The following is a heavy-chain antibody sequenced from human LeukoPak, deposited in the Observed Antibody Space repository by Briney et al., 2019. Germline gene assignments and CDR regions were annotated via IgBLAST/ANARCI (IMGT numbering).Heavy chain of an antibody. CDR1: GFTFSNYW. J-gene: IGHJ4*02. CDR2: ISPDGSET. V-gene: IGHV3-74*01. Sequence: GRSLRLSCAASGFTFSNYWMHWVRQAPGKGPVWISRISPDGSETNYADSVEGRFTVSRDNAKNTLFLQMNSLRAEDTAVYYCASNFAGSSRDYWGQGTPVTVSS. D-gene: IGHD6-13*01. CDR3: ASNFAGSSRDY.